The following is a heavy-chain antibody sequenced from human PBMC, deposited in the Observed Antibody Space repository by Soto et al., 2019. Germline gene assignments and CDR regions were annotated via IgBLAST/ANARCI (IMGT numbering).Heavy chain of an antibody. CDR2: IDPSDSQT. CDR1: RYSFAGYW. J-gene: IGHJ4*02. Sequence: GESLKISCKGSRYSFAGYWITCVRQKPGKGLEWMGRIDPSDSQTYYSPSFRGHVTISVTKSITTVFLQWSSLRASDTAMYYCARQIYDSDTGPNFQYYFDSWGQGTPVTVSS. D-gene: IGHD3-22*01. V-gene: IGHV5-10-1*01. CDR3: ARQIYDSDTGPNFQYYFDS.